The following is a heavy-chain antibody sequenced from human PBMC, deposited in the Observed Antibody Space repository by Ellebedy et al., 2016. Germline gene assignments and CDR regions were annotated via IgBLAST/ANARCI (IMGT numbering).Heavy chain of an antibody. V-gene: IGHV3-30*18. D-gene: IGHD4-23*01. Sequence: GESLKISXAASGFAFHSFSMHWVHQTPAKGLEWVAVISKDGDGKHILDSVRDRLTISRDNSMNTLYLQMDSLRREDTAVYFCAKEDGGHSQIDYWGQGTPVIIAS. CDR3: AKEDGGHSQIDY. J-gene: IGHJ4*02. CDR1: GFAFHSFS. CDR2: ISKDGDGK.